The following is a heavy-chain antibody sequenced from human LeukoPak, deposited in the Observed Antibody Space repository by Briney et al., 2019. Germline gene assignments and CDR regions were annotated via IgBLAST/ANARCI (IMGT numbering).Heavy chain of an antibody. V-gene: IGHV3-23*01. CDR2: ISGSGGST. D-gene: IGHD1-14*01. J-gene: IGHJ6*02. Sequence: GGSLRLSCAASGFTFSSYAMNWVRQAPGKGLEWVSSISGSGGSTYYADSVRGRFTISRDNSKNTLFLQMNSLRAEDTAVYYCARNRYSQPPYYYGMHVWGQGTTVTVSS. CDR3: ARNRYSQPPYYYGMHV. CDR1: GFTFSSYA.